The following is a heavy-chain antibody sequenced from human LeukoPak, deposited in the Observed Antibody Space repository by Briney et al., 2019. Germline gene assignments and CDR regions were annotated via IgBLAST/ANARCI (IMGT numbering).Heavy chain of an antibody. CDR3: AREDEYSSSCHY. V-gene: IGHV3-30*04. D-gene: IGHD6-6*01. Sequence: HPGRSLRLSCAASGFTFSNYAMHWVRQAPGKGLEWVAVIFYDGSIQYYADSVRGRFTISRDNSKNTLYLQMNSLRGEDTAVYYCAREDEYSSSCHYWGQGTLVTVPS. CDR2: IFYDGSIQ. J-gene: IGHJ4*02. CDR1: GFTFSNYA.